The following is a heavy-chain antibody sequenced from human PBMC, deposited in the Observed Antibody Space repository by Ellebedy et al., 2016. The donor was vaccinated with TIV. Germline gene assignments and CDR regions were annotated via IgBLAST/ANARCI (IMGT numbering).Heavy chain of an antibody. V-gene: IGHV3-74*01. CDR3: ARHSGGHGFDI. J-gene: IGHJ3*02. Sequence: PGGSLRLSCAASGLTFSTYWMHWVRQAAGKGLVWVSHISSDGSDTSYADSVKGRFIISRDNAENTMDLQMSSLRAEDTALYYCARHSGGHGFDIWGQGTMVTVSP. CDR2: ISSDGSDT. D-gene: IGHD2-21*01. CDR1: GLTFSTYW.